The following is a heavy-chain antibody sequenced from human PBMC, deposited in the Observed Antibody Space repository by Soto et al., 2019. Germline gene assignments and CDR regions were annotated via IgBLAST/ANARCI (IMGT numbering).Heavy chain of an antibody. CDR1: GFTFSSYW. J-gene: IGHJ4*02. V-gene: IGHV3-7*01. Sequence: PGGSLRLSCAASGFTFSSYWMSWVRQAPGKGLEWVANIKQDGSEKYYVDSVKGRFTISRDNAKNSLYLQMNSLRAEDTAVYYCARDCGDYDILTGPFDYWGQGTMVTVSS. CDR2: IKQDGSEK. CDR3: ARDCGDYDILTGPFDY. D-gene: IGHD3-9*01.